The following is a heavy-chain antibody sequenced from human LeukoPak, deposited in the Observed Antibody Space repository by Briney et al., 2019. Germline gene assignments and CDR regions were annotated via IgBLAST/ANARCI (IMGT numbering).Heavy chain of an antibody. CDR3: ARAISSSWSYYFDY. J-gene: IGHJ4*02. V-gene: IGHV1-18*01. CDR2: ISAYNGNT. CDR1: GYTFTSYG. Sequence: ASVKVSCKASGYTFTSYGISWVRQAPGQGLEWMGRISAYNGNTNYAQKLQGRVTMTTDTSTSTAYMELRSLRSDDTAVYYCARAISSSWSYYFDYWGQGTLVTVSS. D-gene: IGHD6-13*01.